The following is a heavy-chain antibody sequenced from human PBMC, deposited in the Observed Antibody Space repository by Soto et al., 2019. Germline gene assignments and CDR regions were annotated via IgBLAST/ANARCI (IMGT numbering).Heavy chain of an antibody. CDR1: GGSISSGGYY. V-gene: IGHV4-31*03. Sequence: SESLSLTCTVSGGSISSGGYYWSWIRQHPGKGLEWIGYIYYSGSTYYNPSLKSRVTISVDTSKNQFSLKLSSVTAADTTVYYCARGYRVVVVTATGHFDPWGQGTLVTVSS. J-gene: IGHJ5*02. D-gene: IGHD2-21*02. CDR3: ARGYRVVVVTATGHFDP. CDR2: IYYSGST.